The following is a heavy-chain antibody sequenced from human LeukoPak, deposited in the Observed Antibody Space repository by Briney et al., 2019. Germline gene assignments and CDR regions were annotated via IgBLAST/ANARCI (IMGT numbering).Heavy chain of an antibody. CDR1: GFTFSSYW. D-gene: IGHD3-10*01. CDR2: INSDGSST. Sequence: GGSLRLSCAASGFTFSSYWMHWVRQAPGKGLVWVSRINSDGSSTSYADSVKGRFTISRDNAKNSLYLQMNSLRAEDTAVYYCARDAGYGSGSYYTFDYWGQGTLVTVSS. J-gene: IGHJ4*02. V-gene: IGHV3-74*01. CDR3: ARDAGYGSGSYYTFDY.